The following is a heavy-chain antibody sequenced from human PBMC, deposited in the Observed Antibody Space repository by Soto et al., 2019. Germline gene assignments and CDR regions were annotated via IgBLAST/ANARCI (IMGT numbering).Heavy chain of an antibody. CDR1: GDSISAYY. V-gene: IGHV4-59*08. CDR3: ARHPTVTEYYFDY. Sequence: SETLSLTCTFSGDSISAYYWSWIRQPPGKGLEWIGYIYYSGSTNYNPSLKSRVTISVDTSKNQFSLKLSSVTAADTAVYYCARHPTVTEYYFDYWGQGTLVTVSS. J-gene: IGHJ4*02. CDR2: IYYSGST. D-gene: IGHD4-17*01.